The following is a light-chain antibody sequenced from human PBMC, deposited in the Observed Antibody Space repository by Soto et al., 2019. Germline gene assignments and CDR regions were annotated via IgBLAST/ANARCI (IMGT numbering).Light chain of an antibody. Sequence: EIVLTQSPATLSVSPGERATLSCRASQSVSSDLAWFQQKPGQAPRLLIYGASTRATGIPARFSGSGSGTEFTLTISSLQSEDFAIYYCQKYNNWPLTFGGGTKVEIK. V-gene: IGKV3-15*01. CDR1: QSVSSD. CDR3: QKYNNWPLT. J-gene: IGKJ4*01. CDR2: GAS.